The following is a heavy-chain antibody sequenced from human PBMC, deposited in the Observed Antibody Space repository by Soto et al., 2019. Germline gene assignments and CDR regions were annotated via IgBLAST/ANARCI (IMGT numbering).Heavy chain of an antibody. CDR3: AKDPILTGLLGWFDP. CDR2: ISYDGSNK. J-gene: IGHJ5*02. D-gene: IGHD3-9*01. CDR1: GFTFSSYG. Sequence: QVQLVESGGGVVQPGRSLRLSCAASGFTFSSYGMHWVRQAPGKGLEWVAVISYDGSNKYYADSVKGRFTISRDNSKNTLYLQMNSLRAEDTAVYYCAKDPILTGLLGWFDPWGQGTLVTVSS. V-gene: IGHV3-30*18.